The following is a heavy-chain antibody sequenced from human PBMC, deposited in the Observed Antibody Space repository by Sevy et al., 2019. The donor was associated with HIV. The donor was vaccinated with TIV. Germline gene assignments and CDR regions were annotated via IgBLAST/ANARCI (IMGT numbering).Heavy chain of an antibody. CDR1: GFTFSSYS. Sequence: GGSLRLSCAASGFTFSSYSMNWVRQAPGKGLEWVSSITSSSNYIYYADSVKGRFTISRDNAKNSLYLQMNSLRAKDXXXXXXXXDTIVVVPAASDPYYYYYGMDVWGQGTTVTVSS. CDR3: XXDTIVVVPAASDPYYYYYGMDV. D-gene: IGHD2-2*01. V-gene: IGHV3-21*01. CDR2: ITSSSNYI. J-gene: IGHJ6*02.